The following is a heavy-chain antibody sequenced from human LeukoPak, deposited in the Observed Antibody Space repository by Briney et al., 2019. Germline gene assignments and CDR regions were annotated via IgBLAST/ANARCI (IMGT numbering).Heavy chain of an antibody. CDR2: ISAYNGNT. D-gene: IGHD3-10*01. CDR1: GYTFTSYG. J-gene: IGHJ6*02. V-gene: IGHV1-18*01. Sequence: ASVKVSCKASGYTFTSYGISWVRQAPGQGPEWMGWISAYNGNTNYAQKLQGRVTMTTDTSTSTAYMELRSLRSDDTAVYYCARDWSSGLLWFGELLSYYYGMDVWGQGTTVTVSS. CDR3: ARDWSSGLLWFGELLSYYYGMDV.